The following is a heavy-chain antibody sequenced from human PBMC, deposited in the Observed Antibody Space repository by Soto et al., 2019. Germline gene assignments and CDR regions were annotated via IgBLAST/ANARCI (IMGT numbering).Heavy chain of an antibody. CDR3: AREVDYYDSSGSDAFDI. J-gene: IGHJ3*02. V-gene: IGHV1-69*12. Sequence: QVQLVQSGAEVKKPGSSVKVSCKASGGTFSSYAISWVRQAPGQGLEWMGGIIPIFGTANYAQKFQGRVTNTADESTSTAYMELSSLRSEDTAVYYCAREVDYYDSSGSDAFDIWGQGTMVTVSS. CDR1: GGTFSSYA. CDR2: IIPIFGTA. D-gene: IGHD3-22*01.